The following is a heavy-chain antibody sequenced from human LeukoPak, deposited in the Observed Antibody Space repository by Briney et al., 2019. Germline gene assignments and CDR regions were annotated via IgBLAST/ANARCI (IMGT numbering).Heavy chain of an antibody. V-gene: IGHV1-2*02. CDR1: GYTFTGYY. Sequence: ASVKVSCKASGYTFTGYYMHWVRQAPGQGLEWMGWINPNSGGTNYAQKFQGRVTMTRDTSISTAYMELSRLRSDDTAVYYCARAKRPTYYYGSGSIDAFDIWGQGTMVTVSS. CDR2: INPNSGGT. D-gene: IGHD3-10*01. J-gene: IGHJ3*02. CDR3: ARAKRPTYYYGSGSIDAFDI.